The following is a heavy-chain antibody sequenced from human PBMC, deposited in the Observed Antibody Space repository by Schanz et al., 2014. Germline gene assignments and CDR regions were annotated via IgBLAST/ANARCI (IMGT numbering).Heavy chain of an antibody. CDR2: ILGLASTT. D-gene: IGHD3-10*01. Sequence: EVHLLESGGGLVEPGGSLRLSCATSGFSLDIFAVSWVRQVPGKGLEWVSAILGLASTTYYADSVKGRFTISRDNSKNTVHLQMNSLRAEDTAVYYCAKQHIVRGVIYLNWFDSWGQGTLVTVSS. CDR3: AKQHIVRGVIYLNWFDS. CDR1: GFSLDIFA. V-gene: IGHV3-23*01. J-gene: IGHJ5*01.